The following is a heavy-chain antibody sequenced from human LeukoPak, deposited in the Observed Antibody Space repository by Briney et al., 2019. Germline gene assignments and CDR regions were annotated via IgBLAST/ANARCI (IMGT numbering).Heavy chain of an antibody. CDR1: GFTFSSYS. V-gene: IGHV3-21*01. D-gene: IGHD1-20*01. J-gene: IGHJ3*02. CDR2: ISSSSSYI. CDR3: AQSNWTSRGRYAFDI. Sequence: GGSLRLSCAASGFTFSSYSMNWVRQAPGKGLEWVSSISSSSSYIYYADSVKGRFTISRDNAKNSLYLQMNSLRAEDTAVYYFAQSNWTSRGRYAFDIWGQGTMVTVSS.